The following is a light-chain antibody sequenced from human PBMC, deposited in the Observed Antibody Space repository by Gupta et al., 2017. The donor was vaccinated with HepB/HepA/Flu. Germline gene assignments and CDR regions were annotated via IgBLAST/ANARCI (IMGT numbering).Light chain of an antibody. V-gene: IGLV1-40*01. Sequence: QSVLTQPPSVSGAPGQRVTISCTGSSSNIGAGYDVHWYQQHPGTAPKLLIYGNSNRPSGVPDRFSGSKSGTSASLAITGLRAEDEADYYCQSYDSSLSGYVFGTGTKVTVL. CDR3: QSYDSSLSGYV. J-gene: IGLJ1*01. CDR2: GNS. CDR1: SSNIGAGYD.